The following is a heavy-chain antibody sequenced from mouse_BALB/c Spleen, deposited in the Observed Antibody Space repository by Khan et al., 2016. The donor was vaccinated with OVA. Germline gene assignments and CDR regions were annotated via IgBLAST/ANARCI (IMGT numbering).Heavy chain of an antibody. CDR1: GFSLTTYG. CDR3: ARQPYYHYNIMDY. D-gene: IGHD2-10*01. Sequence: QVQLKESGPGLAAPSQSLSITCTISGFSLTTYGVHWVRQPPGKGLEWLVVIWSDGTTTYNSALNSRLTITKDNSQSQVFLKMNSLQTDDTAIYFCARQPYYHYNIMDYWGQGTSVTVSS. V-gene: IGHV2-6-1*01. CDR2: IWSDGTT. J-gene: IGHJ4*01.